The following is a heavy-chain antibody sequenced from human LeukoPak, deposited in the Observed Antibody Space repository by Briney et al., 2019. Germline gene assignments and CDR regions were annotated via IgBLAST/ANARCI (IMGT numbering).Heavy chain of an antibody. V-gene: IGHV4-38-2*01. J-gene: IGHJ4*02. CDR3: ARSLDDFWSGFYPIDY. D-gene: IGHD3-3*01. Sequence: PSETLSLTCAVSGYSISSGYYWGWIRQPPGKGLEWIGSIYHSGSTYYNPSLKSRVTISVDTSKNQFSLKLSSVAAADTAVHYCARSLDDFWSGFYPIDYWGQGTLVTVSS. CDR1: GYSISSGYY. CDR2: IYHSGST.